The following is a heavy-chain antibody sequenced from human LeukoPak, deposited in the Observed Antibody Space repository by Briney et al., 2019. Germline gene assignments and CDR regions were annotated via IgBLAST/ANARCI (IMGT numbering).Heavy chain of an antibody. CDR3: AKDITIVGATSGDYFDY. D-gene: IGHD1-26*01. CDR2: ISGSGGST. CDR1: GFTFNNFA. Sequence: PGGSLRLSCAASGFTFNNFAMSWVRLAPGKGLEWVSVISGSGGSTYYADSVKGRFTISRDNSKNTLFLQMNSLRADDTAVYYCAKDITIVGATSGDYFDYWGQGTLVTVSS. J-gene: IGHJ4*02. V-gene: IGHV3-23*01.